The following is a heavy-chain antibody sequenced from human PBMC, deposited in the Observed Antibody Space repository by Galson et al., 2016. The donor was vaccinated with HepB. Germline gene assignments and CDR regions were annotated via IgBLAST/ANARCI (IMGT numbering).Heavy chain of an antibody. CDR3: ARRPYSYFDDGTSLDS. Sequence: SETLSLTCSVSGGSIGPGAYYWDWIRQSPGKGLEWIGNLYFGGNTYYNPSLRSRATISVDASKNEFSLKLTSVTAADTAVYYCARRPYSYFDDGTSLDSWGQGTLVTVSS. CDR2: LYFGGNT. D-gene: IGHD3-22*01. J-gene: IGHJ4*02. V-gene: IGHV4-39*01. CDR1: GGSIGPGAYY.